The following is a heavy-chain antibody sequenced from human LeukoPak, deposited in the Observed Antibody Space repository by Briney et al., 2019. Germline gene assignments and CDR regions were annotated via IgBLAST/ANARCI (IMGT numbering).Heavy chain of an antibody. D-gene: IGHD3-10*02. J-gene: IGHJ4*02. Sequence: GGSLRLSCATSGFNFHRYTIHRVRQAPGKGLEWVSLAGWAGGTTYYSDSVRGRFTISRDSDRNSVYLQMNSLTTDDTAFYFCAKELDTMFFDYWGQGALVTVSS. V-gene: IGHV3-43*01. CDR3: AKELDTMFFDY. CDR1: GFNFHRYT. CDR2: AGWAGGTT.